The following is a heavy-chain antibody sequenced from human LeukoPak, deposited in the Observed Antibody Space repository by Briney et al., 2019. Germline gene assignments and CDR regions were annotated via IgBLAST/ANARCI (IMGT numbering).Heavy chain of an antibody. CDR3: ARFECAVTPWSTSCYDAFDI. CDR2: ISAYNGNT. J-gene: IGHJ3*02. CDR1: GYTFTSYG. D-gene: IGHD2-2*01. Sequence: GASVKVSCKASGYTFTSYGISWVRQAPGQGLEWMGWISAYNGNTNYAQKLQGRVTMTTDTSTSTAYMELRSLRSDDTAVYYCARFECAVTPWSTSCYDAFDIWGQGTMVTVSS. V-gene: IGHV1-18*01.